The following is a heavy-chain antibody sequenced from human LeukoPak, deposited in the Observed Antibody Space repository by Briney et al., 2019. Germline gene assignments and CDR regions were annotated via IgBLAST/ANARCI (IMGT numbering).Heavy chain of an antibody. D-gene: IGHD2-8*02. Sequence: GGSLRLSCAASGFTLSSYSMNWVRQAPGKGLEWVSYISSSSSTIYYADSVKGRFTISRDNAKNSLYLQMNSLRDEDTAVYYCARLTDYYYYYYMDVWGKGTTVTVSS. V-gene: IGHV3-48*02. CDR1: GFTLSSYS. J-gene: IGHJ6*03. CDR2: ISSSSSTI. CDR3: ARLTDYYYYYYMDV.